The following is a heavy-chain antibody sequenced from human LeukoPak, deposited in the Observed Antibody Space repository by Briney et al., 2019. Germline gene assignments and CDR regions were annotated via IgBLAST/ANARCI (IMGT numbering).Heavy chain of an antibody. CDR1: GGSIISSDYH. V-gene: IGHV4-39*01. CDR2: TSYSGNT. J-gene: IGHJ3*02. CDR3: ARHCCSAPSKRVFDI. D-gene: IGHD2-15*01. Sequence: SETLSLTCTVSGGSIISSDYHWGWVRQPPGKGLEWIGTTSYSGNTDYNPSLRSRVTISVDTSNNQFSLRLGSVTAADTAIYHCARHCCSAPSKRVFDIWGQGTMVTVSS.